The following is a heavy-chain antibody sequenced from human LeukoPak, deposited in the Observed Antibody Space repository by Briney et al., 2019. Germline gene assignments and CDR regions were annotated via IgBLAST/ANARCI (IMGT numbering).Heavy chain of an antibody. J-gene: IGHJ6*02. CDR3: ARGRAGNYYYYGMDV. Sequence: GGSLRLSCAASGFTFSSYEMNWVRQAPGKGLEWVSYISSSGSTIYYADFVKGRFTISGDNAKNSLYLQMNSLRAEDTAVYYCARGRAGNYYYYGMDVWGQGTTVTVSS. CDR1: GFTFSSYE. D-gene: IGHD6-19*01. CDR2: ISSSGSTI. V-gene: IGHV3-48*03.